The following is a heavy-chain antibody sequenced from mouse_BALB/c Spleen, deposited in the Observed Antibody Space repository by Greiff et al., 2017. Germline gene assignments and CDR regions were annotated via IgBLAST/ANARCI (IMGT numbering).Heavy chain of an antibody. V-gene: IGHV2-9*02. CDR2: IWAGGST. D-gene: IGHD2-1*01. Sequence: VQLVESGPGLVAPSQSLSITCTVSGFSLTSYGVHWVRQPPGKGLEWLGVIWAGGSTNYNSALMSRLSISKDNSKSQVFLKMNSLQTDDTAMYYCARVLGNHYYAMDYWGQGTSVTVSS. CDR3: ARVLGNHYYAMDY. CDR1: GFSLTSYG. J-gene: IGHJ4*01.